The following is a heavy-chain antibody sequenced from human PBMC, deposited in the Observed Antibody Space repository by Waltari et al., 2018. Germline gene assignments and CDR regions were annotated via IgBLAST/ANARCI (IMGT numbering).Heavy chain of an antibody. Sequence: QVQLVQSGAEVKKPGASVKVSCKASGYTFTGYYMPWVRQAPGPGREWMGWINPNSGGTNYAQKFQGRVTMTRDTSISTAYMELSRLRSDDTAVYYCARDRSSSWYLGFYYGMDVWGQGTTVTVSS. CDR1: GYTFTGYY. V-gene: IGHV1-2*02. D-gene: IGHD6-13*01. CDR2: INPNSGGT. J-gene: IGHJ6*02. CDR3: ARDRSSSWYLGFYYGMDV.